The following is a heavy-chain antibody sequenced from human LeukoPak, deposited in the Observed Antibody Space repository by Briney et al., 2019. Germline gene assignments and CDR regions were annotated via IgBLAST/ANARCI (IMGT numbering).Heavy chain of an antibody. CDR1: GASISSTNW. J-gene: IGHJ6*03. V-gene: IGHV4-4*02. D-gene: IGHD5-24*01. CDR2: INHSGST. Sequence: PSETLSLTCAVSGASISSTNWWSRVRQPPGKGLEWIGEINHSGSTNYNPSLKSRVTISVDTSKNQFSLKLSSVTAADTAVYYCAGGLRDGYTFGYYMDVWGKGTTVTVSS. CDR3: AGGLRDGYTFGYYMDV.